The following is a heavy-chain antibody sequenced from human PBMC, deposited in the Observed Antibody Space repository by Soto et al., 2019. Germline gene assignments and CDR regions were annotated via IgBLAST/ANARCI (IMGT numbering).Heavy chain of an antibody. V-gene: IGHV3-23*01. CDR1: GFTFSSYA. CDR3: ANTVTGGQGPKLLWFGELLSSDYFDY. CDR2: ISGSGGST. Sequence: GGSLRLSCAASGFTFSSYAMSWVRQAPGKGLEWVSAISGSGGSTYYADSVKGRFTISRDNSKNTLYLQMNSLRDEDTAVYYCANTVTGGQGPKLLWFGELLSSDYFDYWGQGTLVTVSS. J-gene: IGHJ4*02. D-gene: IGHD3-10*01.